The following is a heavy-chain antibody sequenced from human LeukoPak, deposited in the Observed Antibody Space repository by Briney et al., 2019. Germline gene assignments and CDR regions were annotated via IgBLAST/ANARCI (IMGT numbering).Heavy chain of an antibody. Sequence: NPLETLSLTCAVYGGSFSGYYWSWIRQPPGKGLEWIGEVNHSGSTNYNPSLKSRVTISVDTSKNQFSLKLSSVTAADTAVYYCARTDYYDSSGAFDYWGQGTLVTVSS. J-gene: IGHJ4*02. D-gene: IGHD3-22*01. V-gene: IGHV4-34*01. CDR2: VNHSGST. CDR1: GGSFSGYY. CDR3: ARTDYYDSSGAFDY.